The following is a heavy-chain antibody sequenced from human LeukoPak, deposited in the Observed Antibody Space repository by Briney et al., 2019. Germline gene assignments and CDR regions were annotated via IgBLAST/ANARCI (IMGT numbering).Heavy chain of an antibody. CDR2: INHSGST. D-gene: IGHD2-2*01. V-gene: IGHV4-34*01. J-gene: IGHJ4*02. Sequence: SETLSLTCAVYGGSFSGYYWSWIRQPPGKGLEWIGEINHSGSTNYNPSLKSRVTISVDTSKNQFSLKLSSVTAADTAVYYCARRPPASQLLSVWGQGTLVTVSS. CDR3: ARRPPASQLLSV. CDR1: GGSFSGYY.